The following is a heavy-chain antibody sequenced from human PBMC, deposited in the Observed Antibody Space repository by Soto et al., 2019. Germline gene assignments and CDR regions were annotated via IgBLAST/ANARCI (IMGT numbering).Heavy chain of an antibody. J-gene: IGHJ3*02. CDR3: ASCNADCYSDAFHR. D-gene: IGHD2-21*02. CDR1: GFMFSNYA. CDR2: ISFDGSNK. Sequence: QMQLVESGGGVVRPGRSLRLSCAASGFMFSNYAVHWVRQAPGKGLEWVSIISFDGSNKYYADSVKGRFTVSRDDSKDTVYLQMNSLSAEDTAVYFCASCNADCYSDAFHRWGRGTMVTVSS. V-gene: IGHV3-30-3*01.